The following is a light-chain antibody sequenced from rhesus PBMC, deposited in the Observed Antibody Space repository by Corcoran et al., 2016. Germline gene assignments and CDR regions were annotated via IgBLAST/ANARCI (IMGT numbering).Light chain of an antibody. Sequence: DVVMTQSPLSLPITPGQPASISCRSSQSLVHSDGNTYLSWYQQKPGQPPRLLIYKVSNRYSGVPDRFGGSGAGTDFKLKISRVEAEEVGGYECGKGTHWHRTFGPGTKLDIK. V-gene: IGKV2-64*02. CDR2: KVS. CDR1: QSLVHSDGNTY. CDR3: GKGTHWHRT. J-gene: IGKJ3*01.